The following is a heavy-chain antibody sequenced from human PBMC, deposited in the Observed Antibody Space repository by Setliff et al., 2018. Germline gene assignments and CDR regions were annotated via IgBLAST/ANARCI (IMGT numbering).Heavy chain of an antibody. CDR3: AKDRGTGWYMVFN. D-gene: IGHD6-19*01. J-gene: IGHJ4*02. CDR1: GFTFTSYT. Sequence: GGSLRLSCVASGFTFTSYTMSWVRQAPGKGLQCVSHISNSGVGTHYADSVRGRFTISRDNSKNTVYLQMNSLRPEDTAVYFCAKDRGTGWYMVFNWGQGTLVTVSS. V-gene: IGHV3-23*01. CDR2: ISNSGVGT.